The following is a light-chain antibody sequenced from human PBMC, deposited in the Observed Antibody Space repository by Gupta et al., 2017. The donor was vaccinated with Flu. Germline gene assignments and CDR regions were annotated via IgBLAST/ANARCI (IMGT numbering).Light chain of an antibody. V-gene: IGKV3-15*01. Sequence: EILMTQSPATLSVSPGERATLSCRASQSVSSNLAWYQQKPGQAPRLLIYSASTRATGIPARFSGSGSGTEFTLTISSLQSEDFAVYYCQQDNNCPRTFGQGTKVEIK. CDR2: SAS. CDR3: QQDNNCPRT. CDR1: QSVSSN. J-gene: IGKJ1*01.